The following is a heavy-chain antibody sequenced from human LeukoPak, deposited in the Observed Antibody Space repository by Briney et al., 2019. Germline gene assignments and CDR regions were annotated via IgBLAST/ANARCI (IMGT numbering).Heavy chain of an antibody. Sequence: PSETLSLTCTVSGGSISSGSYCWSWIRQPAGKGLEWIGHIHTSGNTNYNSSLKNRVTISVDTSKNQFSLKLSSVTAADTAVYYCARVSGFPYSLYYYYYMDVWGKGTTVTVSS. D-gene: IGHD5-18*01. CDR3: ARVSGFPYSLYYYYYMDV. CDR1: GGSISSGSYC. CDR2: IHTSGNT. V-gene: IGHV4-61*09. J-gene: IGHJ6*03.